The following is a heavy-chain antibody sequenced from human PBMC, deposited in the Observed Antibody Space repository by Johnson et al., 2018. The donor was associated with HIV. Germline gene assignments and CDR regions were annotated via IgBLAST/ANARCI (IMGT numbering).Heavy chain of an antibody. CDR2: ISYDGSNK. Sequence: QVQLVESGGGVVQPGRSLRLSCAASGFTFSSYAMHWVRQAPGKGLEWVAVISYDGSNKYFADSVKGRFTISRDNSKNTVYLQMNSLRTEDTAVYYCARGGGYSGSFTLGAFDIWGQGTVVTVSS. V-gene: IGHV3-30-3*01. D-gene: IGHD1-26*01. J-gene: IGHJ3*02. CDR3: ARGGGYSGSFTLGAFDI. CDR1: GFTFSSYA.